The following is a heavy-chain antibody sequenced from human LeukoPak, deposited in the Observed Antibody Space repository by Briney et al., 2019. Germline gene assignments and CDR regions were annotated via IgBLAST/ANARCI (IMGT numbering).Heavy chain of an antibody. J-gene: IGHJ6*02. Sequence: GGSLRLSCAASGFTFSSYSMNWVRQAPGKGLEWVSFISGSGGYIDYADSVKGRFTISRDNAENSLYLQMNSLRAEDTALYYCAKDGLWFGELLPGYGMDVWGQGTTVTVSS. D-gene: IGHD3-10*01. CDR3: AKDGLWFGELLPGYGMDV. V-gene: IGHV3-21*04. CDR2: ISGSGGYI. CDR1: GFTFSSYS.